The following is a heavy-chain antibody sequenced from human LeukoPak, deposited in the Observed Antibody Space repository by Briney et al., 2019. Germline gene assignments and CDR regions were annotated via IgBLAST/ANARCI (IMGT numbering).Heavy chain of an antibody. CDR2: IYYSGST. D-gene: IGHD3-10*01. J-gene: IGHJ4*02. CDR3: ARSKARSVRGVIIGFDY. CDR1: GYSISSGYY. V-gene: IGHV4-61*01. Sequence: SETLSLTCTVSGYSISSGYYWSWIRQPPGKGLEWIGYIYYSGSTNYNPSLKSRVTISVDTSKNQFSLKLSSVTAADTAVYYCARSKARSVRGVIIGFDYWGQGTLVTVSS.